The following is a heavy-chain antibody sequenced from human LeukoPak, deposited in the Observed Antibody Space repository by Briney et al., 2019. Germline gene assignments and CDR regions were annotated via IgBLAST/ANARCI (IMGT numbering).Heavy chain of an antibody. CDR2: ITTSDGNT. J-gene: IGHJ3*02. Sequence: DPGGSLRLSCAASGFTFSSYTMSWVRQAPGKGLEWVSTITTSDGNTYCADSVKGRFTVSRDNSKNTLYLQMNSLRAEDTAVYYCARDSSWPPDAFDIWGQGTVVTVSS. V-gene: IGHV3-23*01. CDR3: ARDSSWPPDAFDI. D-gene: IGHD6-13*01. CDR1: GFTFSSYT.